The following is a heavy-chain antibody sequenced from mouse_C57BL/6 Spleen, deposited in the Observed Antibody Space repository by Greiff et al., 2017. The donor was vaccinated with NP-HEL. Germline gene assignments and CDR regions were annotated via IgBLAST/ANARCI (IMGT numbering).Heavy chain of an antibody. Sequence: QVQLKQSGAELVRPGASVKLSCKASGYTFTDYYINWVKQRPGQGLEWIARIYPGSGNTYYNEKFKGKATLTAEKSSSTAYMQLSSLTSEDSAVYFCARYDSNYWYFDVWGTGTTVTVSS. V-gene: IGHV1-76*01. CDR1: GYTFTDYY. D-gene: IGHD2-5*01. CDR3: ARYDSNYWYFDV. CDR2: IYPGSGNT. J-gene: IGHJ1*03.